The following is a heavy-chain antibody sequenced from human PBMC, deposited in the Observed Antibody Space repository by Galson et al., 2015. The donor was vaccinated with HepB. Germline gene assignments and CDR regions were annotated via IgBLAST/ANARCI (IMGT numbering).Heavy chain of an antibody. CDR1: GFTFSSYS. Sequence: SLRLSCAASGFTFSSYSMNWVRQAPGKGLEWVSSISSSSSYIYYADSVKGRFTISRDNAKNSLYLQMNSLRAEDTAVYYCARDRGYYDSSGYTVWYFDLWGRGTLVTVSS. D-gene: IGHD3-22*01. J-gene: IGHJ2*01. V-gene: IGHV3-21*01. CDR2: ISSSSSYI. CDR3: ARDRGYYDSSGYTVWYFDL.